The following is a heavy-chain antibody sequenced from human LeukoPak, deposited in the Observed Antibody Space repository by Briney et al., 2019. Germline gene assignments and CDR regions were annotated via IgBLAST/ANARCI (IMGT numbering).Heavy chain of an antibody. CDR1: GGSFSGYY. CDR3: ARGVVTAIFRSNGFDY. D-gene: IGHD2-21*02. CDR2: MNHSGST. Sequence: SETLSLTCAVYGGSFSGYYWSWLRQPAGRGVEWIGEMNHSGSTNYNPSLKTRVTISVDTSKNQFSLKLSSVTAADTAVYYCARGVVTAIFRSNGFDYWGQGTLVTVSS. J-gene: IGHJ4*02. V-gene: IGHV4-34*01.